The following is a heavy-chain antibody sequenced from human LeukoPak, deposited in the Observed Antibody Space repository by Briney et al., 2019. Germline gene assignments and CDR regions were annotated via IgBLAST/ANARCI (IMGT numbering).Heavy chain of an antibody. CDR2: VSSSGGST. Sequence: PGGSLRLSCAASGFTFSSYAMSWVRQAPGKGLEWVSAVSSSGGSTNYADYVKGQFTISRDNSKNTVYLHMNNLRAEDTAVYYCAPEVPTSHYYYYGMDVWGQGTTVTVSS. CDR3: APEVPTSHYYYYGMDV. J-gene: IGHJ6*02. V-gene: IGHV3-23*01. D-gene: IGHD3-10*01. CDR1: GFTFSSYA.